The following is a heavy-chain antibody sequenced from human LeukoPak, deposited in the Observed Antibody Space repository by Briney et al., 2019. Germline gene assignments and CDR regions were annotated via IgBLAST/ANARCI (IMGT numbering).Heavy chain of an antibody. CDR2: ISYSGST. V-gene: IGHV4-59*08. Sequence: SETLSLTCTISGGSISIYYWSWIRQPPGKGLEWIGCISYSGSTNYNPSLRSRVTISADTSKKQFSLKLRSVTAADTAVYYCARSVSWGLLVRDDAFDIWGQGTMVTVSS. D-gene: IGHD2-21*01. CDR3: ARSVSWGLLVRDDAFDI. CDR1: GGSISIYY. J-gene: IGHJ3*02.